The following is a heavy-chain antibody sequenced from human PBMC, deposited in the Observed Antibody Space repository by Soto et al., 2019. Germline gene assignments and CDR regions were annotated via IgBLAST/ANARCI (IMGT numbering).Heavy chain of an antibody. J-gene: IGHJ3*02. CDR3: ARGLGIQRADI. CDR1: GGTFSSYT. CDR2: IIPILGIA. Sequence: SVKVSCKASGGTFSSYTISWVRQAPGQGLEWMGRIIPILGIANYAQKIQGRVTITADKSTSTAYMELSSLRSEDTAVYYCARGLGIQRADIWGKGTMVTVSS. D-gene: IGHD5-18*01. V-gene: IGHV1-69*02.